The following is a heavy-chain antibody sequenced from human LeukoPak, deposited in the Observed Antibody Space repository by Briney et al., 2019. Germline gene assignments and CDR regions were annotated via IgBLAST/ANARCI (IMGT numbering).Heavy chain of an antibody. CDR2: INTDSGNP. J-gene: IGHJ3*01. CDR3: AREILRFDF. CDR1: GYTFTSYA. Sequence: GASVKVSCKASGYTFTSYAISWVRQAPGQGLEWMGWINTDSGNPTYAQGFTGRFVFSLDSSVSTAYLQINNLMPEDTAKYFCAREILRFDFWGQGTTVTVSS. V-gene: IGHV7-4-1*02.